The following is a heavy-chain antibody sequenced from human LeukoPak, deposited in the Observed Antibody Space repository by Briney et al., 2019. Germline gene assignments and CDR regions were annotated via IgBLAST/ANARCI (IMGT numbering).Heavy chain of an antibody. D-gene: IGHD2-15*01. V-gene: IGHV1-46*01. CDR1: GFSFTSHF. Sequence: EASVKVSCKASGFSFTSHFMHWVRQAPGQGLEWMGIINPSGGSTNYAQKFQGRVTMTRDTSTSTVYMELSSLRSEDTAVYYCARAVGIVVVVVATLDYWGQGTLVTVSS. CDR3: ARAVGIVVVVVATLDY. J-gene: IGHJ4*02. CDR2: INPSGGST.